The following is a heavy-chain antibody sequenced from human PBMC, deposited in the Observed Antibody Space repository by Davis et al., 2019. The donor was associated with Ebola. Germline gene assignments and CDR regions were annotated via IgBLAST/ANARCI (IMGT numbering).Heavy chain of an antibody. CDR3: AKGRSSGAGTMDYFDY. CDR2: ISWNSGSI. D-gene: IGHD6-19*01. CDR1: GFTVSSNY. Sequence: SLKISCAASGFTVSSNYMSWVRQAPGKGLEWVSGISWNSGSIGYADSVKGRFTISRDNAKNSLYLQMNSLRAEDTALYYCAKGRSSGAGTMDYFDYWGQGTLVTVSS. V-gene: IGHV3-9*01. J-gene: IGHJ4*02.